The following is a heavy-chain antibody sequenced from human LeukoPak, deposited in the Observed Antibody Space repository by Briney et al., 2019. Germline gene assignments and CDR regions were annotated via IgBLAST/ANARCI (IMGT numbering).Heavy chain of an antibody. V-gene: IGHV3-11*01. D-gene: IGHD6-13*01. CDR2: ISSSGSTI. Sequence: PGGSLRLSCAASGFTFSDYYMSWIRQAPGKGLEWVSYISSSGSTIYYADSVKGRFTISRDNAKNSLYLQMNSLRAEDTAVYYCATQGQQLASYMDVWGKGTTVTVSS. J-gene: IGHJ6*03. CDR1: GFTFSDYY. CDR3: ATQGQQLASYMDV.